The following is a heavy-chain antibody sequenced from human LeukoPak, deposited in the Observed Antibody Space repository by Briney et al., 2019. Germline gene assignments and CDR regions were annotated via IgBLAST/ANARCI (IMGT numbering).Heavy chain of an antibody. D-gene: IGHD6-13*01. J-gene: IGHJ4*02. V-gene: IGHV3-74*01. CDR2: INSDGRKT. CDR3: ARDRIAAAGNFDY. CDR1: GFIFSSFW. Sequence: GGSLRLSCAASGFIFSSFWMHWVRQVPGKGLVWVSHINSDGRKTDYADSVRGRFTISRDNAKNSLYLQMNSLRAEDTAVYYCARDRIAAAGNFDYWGQGTLVTVSS.